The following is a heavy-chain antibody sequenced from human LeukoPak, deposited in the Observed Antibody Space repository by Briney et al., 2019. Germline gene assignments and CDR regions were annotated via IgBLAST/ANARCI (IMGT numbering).Heavy chain of an antibody. Sequence: SETLSLTCTVSGGSISSSSYYWGWIRQPPGKGLEWIGSIYYSGSTYYNPSLKSRVTTSVDTSKNQFSLMLSSVTASDTAVYYCARQRDYTRGWFDYWGQGTLVTASS. J-gene: IGHJ4*02. V-gene: IGHV4-39*01. CDR3: ARQRDYTRGWFDY. D-gene: IGHD6-19*01. CDR2: IYYSGST. CDR1: GGSISSSSYY.